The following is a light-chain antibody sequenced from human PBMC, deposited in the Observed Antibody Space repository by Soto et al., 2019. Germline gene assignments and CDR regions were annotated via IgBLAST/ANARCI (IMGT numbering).Light chain of an antibody. CDR2: GAV. CDR1: QSVGGD. Sequence: EVVMTQSPVTLSVSPGERATLSCRASQSVGGDLAWYQQTPGQTPRLLIYGAVTRATGVAARFSCAGSGTEFTLTVDSLQSEDVAIYYCQQYNAWPRTFGPRTKLEI. CDR3: QQYNAWPRT. V-gene: IGKV3-15*01. J-gene: IGKJ2*01.